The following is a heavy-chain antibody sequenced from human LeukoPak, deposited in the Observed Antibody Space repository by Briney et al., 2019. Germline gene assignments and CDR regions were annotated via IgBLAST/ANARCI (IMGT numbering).Heavy chain of an antibody. CDR3: AKSGCSSTSCYLRGYSYGSFDY. J-gene: IGHJ4*02. CDR1: GFTFSSYA. D-gene: IGHD2-2*01. Sequence: GGSLRLSCAASGFTFSSYAMSWVRQAPGKGLEWVSAISGSGGSTYYADFVKGRFTISRDNSKNTLYLQMDSLRAEDTAVYYCAKSGCSSTSCYLRGYSYGSFDYWGQGTLVTVSS. CDR2: ISGSGGST. V-gene: IGHV3-23*01.